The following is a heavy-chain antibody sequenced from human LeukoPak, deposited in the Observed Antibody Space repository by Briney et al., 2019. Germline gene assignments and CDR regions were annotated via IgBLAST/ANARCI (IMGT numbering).Heavy chain of an antibody. CDR1: GYTFTNGY. Sequence: GASVKVSCRTSGYTFTNGYLHWVRQAPGQALEGVGIINPGDGSTRYAQKFQGRVTMTRDTSSSTVYMELSILGSEDTAVYYCARVGQLVFDYWGQGTLVTVSS. J-gene: IGHJ4*02. D-gene: IGHD6-6*01. CDR3: ARVGQLVFDY. CDR2: INPGDGST. V-gene: IGHV1-46*03.